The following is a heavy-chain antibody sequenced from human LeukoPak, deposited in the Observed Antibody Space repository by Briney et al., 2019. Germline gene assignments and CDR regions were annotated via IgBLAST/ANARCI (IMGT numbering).Heavy chain of an antibody. J-gene: IGHJ3*02. V-gene: IGHV3-21*01. Sequence: GGSLRLSCTASGFTFSSYSMNWVRQAPGKGLEWVSSISGSSNYIYYADSVKGRFTISRDSATNSLYLQMNSLRAEDTAVYYCARDFYRGIAAATGAFDIWGQGTMVTVSS. CDR3: ARDFYRGIAAATGAFDI. CDR2: ISGSSNYI. CDR1: GFTFSSYS. D-gene: IGHD6-13*01.